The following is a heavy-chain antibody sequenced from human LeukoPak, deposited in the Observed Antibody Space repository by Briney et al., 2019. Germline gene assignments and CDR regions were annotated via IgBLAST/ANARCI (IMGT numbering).Heavy chain of an antibody. J-gene: IGHJ4*02. CDR2: INTNTGNP. Sequence: ASVKVSCKTSGYTFTSYAISWVRQAPGQGLEWMGWINTNTGNPTYAQGFAGRYVFSLDTSVSTAYLQISGLKADDTAVYYCGRDPKLGIRGYAYGYIDSWGQGTLVIVSS. CDR1: GYTFTSYA. D-gene: IGHD5-18*01. CDR3: GRDPKLGIRGYAYGYIDS. V-gene: IGHV7-4-1*02.